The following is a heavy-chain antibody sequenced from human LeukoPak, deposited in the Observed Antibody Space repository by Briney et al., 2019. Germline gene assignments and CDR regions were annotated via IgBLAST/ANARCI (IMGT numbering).Heavy chain of an antibody. Sequence: SVKVSCKASGGTFSSYAISWVRQAPGQGLEWMGGIIPIFGTANYAQKFQGRVTITTDESTSTAYMELSSLRSEDTAVYYCARGPWELLYYFDYWGQGTLVTVSS. V-gene: IGHV1-69*05. CDR1: GGTFSSYA. CDR2: IIPIFGTA. J-gene: IGHJ4*02. CDR3: ARGPWELLYYFDY. D-gene: IGHD1-26*01.